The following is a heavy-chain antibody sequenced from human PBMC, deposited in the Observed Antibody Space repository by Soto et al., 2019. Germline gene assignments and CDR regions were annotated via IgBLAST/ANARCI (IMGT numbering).Heavy chain of an antibody. Sequence: ASVKVSCKASGYTFTSYYMHWVRQAPGQGLEWMGIINPSGGSTSYAQKFQGRVTITADKSTSKAYMELSRLRSEDTAAYHCAAAKYYYDSSGYNDYWGQGTLGTVCS. D-gene: IGHD3-22*01. V-gene: IGHV1-46*01. CDR3: AAAKYYYDSSGYNDY. CDR2: INPSGGST. J-gene: IGHJ4*02. CDR1: GYTFTSYY.